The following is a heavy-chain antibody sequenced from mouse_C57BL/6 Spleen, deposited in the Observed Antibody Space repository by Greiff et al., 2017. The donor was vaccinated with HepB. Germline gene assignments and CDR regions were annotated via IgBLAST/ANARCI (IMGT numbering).Heavy chain of an antibody. J-gene: IGHJ1*03. CDR1: GYSITSGYD. D-gene: IGHD1-1*01. V-gene: IGHV3-1*01. Sequence: EVQLQESGPGMVKPSQSLSLTCTVTGYSITSGYDWHWIRHFPGNKLEWMGYISYSGSTNYNPSVKSRIYITHDTSKNHFFLKLNSVTTEDTATYYCARDELRGWYFDVWGTGTTVTVSS. CDR3: ARDELRGWYFDV. CDR2: ISYSGST.